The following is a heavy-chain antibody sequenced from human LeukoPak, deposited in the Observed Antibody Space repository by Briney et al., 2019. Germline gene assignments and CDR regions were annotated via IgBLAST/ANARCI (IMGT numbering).Heavy chain of an antibody. CDR1: GGSISSYY. Sequence: SETLSLTCTVSGGSISSYYWSWVRQPPGKGLEWIGYIYYSGSTYYNPSLQSRVIISVDTSENQFSLKLTSVIAADTAVYYCARALYSMTTVTTEYWFDYWGQGTLVTVSS. V-gene: IGHV4-30-4*01. J-gene: IGHJ4*02. D-gene: IGHD4-17*01. CDR3: ARALYSMTTVTTEYWFDY. CDR2: IYYSGST.